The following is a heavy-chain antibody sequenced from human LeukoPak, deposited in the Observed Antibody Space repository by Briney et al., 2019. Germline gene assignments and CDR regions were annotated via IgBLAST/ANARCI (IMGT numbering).Heavy chain of an antibody. CDR3: ARRGYSYGSLAFDV. D-gene: IGHD5-18*01. Sequence: GGSLRLSCAASGFTFSDYYMSWTRQAPGKGLEWVSYISNTGSTIYYADSVKGRFTISRDNAKNSLYLQMNSLRAEDTAVYYCARRGYSYGSLAFDVWGQGTMVTVSS. J-gene: IGHJ3*01. CDR1: GFTFSDYY. CDR2: ISNTGSTI. V-gene: IGHV3-11*01.